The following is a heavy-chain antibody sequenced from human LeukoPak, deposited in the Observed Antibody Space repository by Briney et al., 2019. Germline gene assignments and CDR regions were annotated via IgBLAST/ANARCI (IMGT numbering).Heavy chain of an antibody. V-gene: IGHV4-61*01. Sequence: SETLSLTCTVSGGSVSSGSYYWSWIRQPPGKGLEWIGYIYYSGSTNYNPSLKSRVTISVDTSKNQFSLKLSSVTAADTAVYYCAIGCEPPYYYYDSKVLLGGYNWFDPWGQGTLVTVSS. CDR2: IYYSGST. CDR1: GGSVSSGSYY. CDR3: AIGCEPPYYYYDSKVLLGGYNWFDP. J-gene: IGHJ5*02. D-gene: IGHD3-22*01.